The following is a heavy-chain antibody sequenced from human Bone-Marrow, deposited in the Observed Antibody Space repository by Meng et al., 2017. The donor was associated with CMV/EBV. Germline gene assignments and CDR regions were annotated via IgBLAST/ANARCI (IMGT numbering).Heavy chain of an antibody. CDR1: GFTFSNYW. J-gene: IGHJ4*02. CDR3: AKSLED. CDR2: IKKDGSEK. D-gene: IGHD1-1*01. Sequence: GGSLRLSCAGSGFTFSNYWMSWVRQAPGKGLEWVANIKKDGSEKYYVDSVKGRFTISRDNAKNSVFLQMNSLRAEDTAVYFCAKSLEDWGQGTRVTVSS. V-gene: IGHV3-7*01.